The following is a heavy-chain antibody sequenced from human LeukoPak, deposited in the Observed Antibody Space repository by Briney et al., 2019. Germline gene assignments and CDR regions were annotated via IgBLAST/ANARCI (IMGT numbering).Heavy chain of an antibody. Sequence: SGPTLVNPTQTLTLTCTFSGFSLSTSGVGVGWIRQPPGKALEWLALIYWDDDKRYSPSLKSRLTITKDTSKNQVVLTMTNMDHVDTATYYCAHRQLYYDSSGYYSYFDYWGQGTLVTVSS. CDR2: IYWDDDK. CDR3: AHRQLYYDSSGYYSYFDY. D-gene: IGHD3-22*01. J-gene: IGHJ4*02. CDR1: GFSLSTSGVG. V-gene: IGHV2-5*02.